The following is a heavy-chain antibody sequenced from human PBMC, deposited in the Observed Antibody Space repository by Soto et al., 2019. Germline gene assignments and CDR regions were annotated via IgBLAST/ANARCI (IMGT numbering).Heavy chain of an antibody. CDR1: GYSFTSYW. CDR3: DRRYCSGGRRYSAQGRTINWFDP. CDR2: IYPGDSDT. Sequence: PGESLKISCKGSGYSFTSYWIGWVRQMPGKGLEWMGIIYPGDSDTRYSPSFQGQVTISADKSISTAYLQWSSLKASDTAMDDCDRRYCSGGRRYSAQGRTINWFDPWGQGTLVTVSS. J-gene: IGHJ5*02. D-gene: IGHD2-15*01. V-gene: IGHV5-51*01.